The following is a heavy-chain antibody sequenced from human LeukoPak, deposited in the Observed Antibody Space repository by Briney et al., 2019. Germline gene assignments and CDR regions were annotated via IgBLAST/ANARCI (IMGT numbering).Heavy chain of an antibody. CDR3: ARMERDTAYGMDV. CDR2: INPNSGGT. Sequence: ASVKVSCKASGYTFTSYGISWVRQAPGQGLEWMGWINPNSGGTNYAQKFQGRVTMTRDTSISTAYMELSRLRSDDTAVYYCARMERDTAYGMDVWGQGTTVTVSS. D-gene: IGHD5-18*01. J-gene: IGHJ6*02. V-gene: IGHV1-2*02. CDR1: GYTFTSYG.